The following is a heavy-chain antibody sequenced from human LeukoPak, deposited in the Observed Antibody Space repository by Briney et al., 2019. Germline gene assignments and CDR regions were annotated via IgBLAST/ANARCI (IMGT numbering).Heavy chain of an antibody. CDR1: GFTFSSYA. J-gene: IGHJ4*02. V-gene: IGHV3-30-3*01. CDR3: VRAGGDYPFDY. CDR2: ISYDGSNK. D-gene: IGHD2-21*02. Sequence: GRSLRLSCAASGFTFSSYAMHWVRQAPGKGLEWVAVISYDGSNKYYADSVKGRVTISRDNAKNSVSLQMNSLRDADTALYYCVRAGGDYPFDYWGQGTLVTVSS.